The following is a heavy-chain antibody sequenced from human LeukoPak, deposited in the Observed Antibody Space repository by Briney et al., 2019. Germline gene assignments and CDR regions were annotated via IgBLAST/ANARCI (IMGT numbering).Heavy chain of an antibody. J-gene: IGHJ3*02. CDR2: TYYSGST. D-gene: IGHD4-11*01. CDR1: GGSISSGGYY. Sequence: SETLSLTCTVSGGSISSGGYYWIWIRQHPGKGLEWIGYTYYSGSTNYNPSLKSRVTISVDTSKNQFSLKLSSVTAADTAVYYCARGMTTVPDDAFDIWGQGTMVTVSS. CDR3: ARGMTTVPDDAFDI. V-gene: IGHV4-61*08.